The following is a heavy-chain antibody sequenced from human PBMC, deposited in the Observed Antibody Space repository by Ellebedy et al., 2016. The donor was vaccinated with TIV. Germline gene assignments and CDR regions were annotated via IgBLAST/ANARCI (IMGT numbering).Heavy chain of an antibody. J-gene: IGHJ4*02. V-gene: IGHV3-7*03. D-gene: IGHD6-13*01. Sequence: GESLKISCVASGFTFGNYWMNWVRQAPGKGLEWVANIKQDESEKYYVDSVKGRFTISRDNAKNSLYLQMNSLRADDTAVYYCAREVGSTSWYYFHYWGQGMLVTVSS. CDR1: GFTFGNYW. CDR2: IKQDESEK. CDR3: AREVGSTSWYYFHY.